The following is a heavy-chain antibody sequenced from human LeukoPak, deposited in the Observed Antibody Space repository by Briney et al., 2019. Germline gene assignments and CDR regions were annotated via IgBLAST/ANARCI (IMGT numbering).Heavy chain of an antibody. V-gene: IGHV1-24*01. D-gene: IGHD5-12*01. Sequence: ASVKVSCKVSEDTLTELAMHWVRQAPGKGLEWMGGFDPEDGETIYAQKFQGRVTMTEDTSTDTAFMELSSLRSEDTAVYYCATVGGHSDPDLLYFAYWGQGTLVTVSS. CDR3: ATVGGHSDPDLLYFAY. CDR1: EDTLTELA. J-gene: IGHJ4*02. CDR2: FDPEDGET.